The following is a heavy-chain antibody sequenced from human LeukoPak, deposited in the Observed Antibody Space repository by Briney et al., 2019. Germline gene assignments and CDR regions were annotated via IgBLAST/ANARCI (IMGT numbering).Heavy chain of an antibody. J-gene: IGHJ4*02. D-gene: IGHD3-10*01. CDR3: AKHFGSGTYYNYLDY. Sequence: PGRSLRLSCAASGFTFSTYGMHWVRQAPGKGLEWVAVISDDGNDTFYADSVKGRFTISRDNSENTLYLQMNSLRAEDTAIYYCAKHFGSGTYYNYLDYWGQGTLVTVSS. CDR2: ISDDGNDT. CDR1: GFTFSTYG. V-gene: IGHV3-30*18.